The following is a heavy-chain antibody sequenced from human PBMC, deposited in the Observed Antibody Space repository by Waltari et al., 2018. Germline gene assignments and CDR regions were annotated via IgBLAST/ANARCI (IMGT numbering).Heavy chain of an antibody. J-gene: IGHJ4*02. CDR3: AKRGAPGELWFFDY. CDR1: GFTFRDYA. CDR2: VGSSGAAT. Sequence: EVQLLESGGGLVQPGGSLSLSCTVSGFTFRDYAMTWVRQAPGKGLGWVALVGSSGAATYYADSVKGRFSISRDNSRNTLYLQMNSLRAEDTAMYYCAKRGAPGELWFFDYWGQGNLVTVSS. V-gene: IGHV3-23*01. D-gene: IGHD2-21*01.